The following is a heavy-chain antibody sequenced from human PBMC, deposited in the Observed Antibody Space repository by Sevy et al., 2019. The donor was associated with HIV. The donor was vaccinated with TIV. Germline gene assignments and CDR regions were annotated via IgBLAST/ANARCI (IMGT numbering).Heavy chain of an antibody. CDR1: GLIVSSNF. V-gene: IGHV3-53*01. CDR2: LYLGGST. Sequence: GGSLRLSCAASGLIVSSNFMSWVRQAPGKGLEWASVLYLGGSTYYADSVKGRFTISRDDSKNTLYLQMNSLRAEDTAVYFCARGKHISDYYGSFDYWGQGTLVTVSS. J-gene: IGHJ4*02. D-gene: IGHD3-3*01. CDR3: ARGKHISDYYGSFDY.